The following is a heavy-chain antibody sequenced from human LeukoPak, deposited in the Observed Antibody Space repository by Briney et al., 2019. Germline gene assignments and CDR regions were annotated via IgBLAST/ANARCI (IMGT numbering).Heavy chain of an antibody. J-gene: IGHJ4*02. D-gene: IGHD3-22*01. CDR3: ARYSHYYDSSGSVFDY. CDR1: GGTFSSYA. Sequence: WASVKVSCKASGGTFSSYAISWVRQAPGQGLEWMGGIIPIFGTANYAQKFQGRVTITADESTSTAYMELSSLRSEDTAVYYCARYSHYYDSSGSVFDYWGQGTLVTVSS. CDR2: IIPIFGTA. V-gene: IGHV1-69*13.